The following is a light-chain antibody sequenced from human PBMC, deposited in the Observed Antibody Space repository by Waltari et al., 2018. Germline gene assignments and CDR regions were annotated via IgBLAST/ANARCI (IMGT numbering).Light chain of an antibody. Sequence: QSVVTQPPSASGTPGQRVTISCSGSSSNIGSNYVYWFQQLPGTAPNLLIYRHNQRPSGVPDRFSGSKSGTSASLAISGLRSEDEADYYCAAWDDSLSGPVFGGGTKLTVL. CDR1: SSNIGSNY. CDR3: AAWDDSLSGPV. J-gene: IGLJ2*01. V-gene: IGLV1-47*01. CDR2: RHN.